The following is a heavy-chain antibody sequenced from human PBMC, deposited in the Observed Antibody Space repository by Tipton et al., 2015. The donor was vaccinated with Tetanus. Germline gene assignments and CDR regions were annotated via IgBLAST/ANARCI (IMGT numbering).Heavy chain of an antibody. Sequence: TLSLTCAVYGGSFSGYYWSWIRQPPGKGLEWIGYIYYSGSTNYNPSLKSRVTISVDTSKNQFSLKLSSVTAADTAVYYCARGVTTVTTFDYWGQGTLVTVSS. J-gene: IGHJ4*02. CDR3: ARGVTTVTTFDY. CDR2: IYYSGST. CDR1: GGSFSGYY. D-gene: IGHD4-17*01. V-gene: IGHV4-59*01.